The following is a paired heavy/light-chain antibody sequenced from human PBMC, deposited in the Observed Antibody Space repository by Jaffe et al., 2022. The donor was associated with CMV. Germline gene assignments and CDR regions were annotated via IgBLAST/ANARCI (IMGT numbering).Heavy chain of an antibody. CDR1: GYTFTSYA. V-gene: IGHV1-3*01. Sequence: QVQLVQSGAEVKKPGASVKVSCKASGYTFTSYAMHWVRQAPGQRLEWMGWINAGNGNTKYSQKFQGRVTITRDTSASTAYMELSSLRSEDTAVYYCARGRTSYCSSTSCYGRYNWFDPWGQGTLVTVSS. CDR2: INAGNGNT. J-gene: IGHJ5*02. CDR3: ARGRTSYCSSTSCYGRYNWFDP. D-gene: IGHD2-2*01.
Light chain of an antibody. CDR2: EVS. V-gene: IGLV2-23*02. CDR1: SSDVGSYNL. CDR3: CSYAGSSTPYV. Sequence: QSALTQPASVSGSPGQSITISCTGTSSDVGSYNLVSWYQQHPGKAPKLMIYEVSKRPSGVSNRFSGSKSGNTASLTISGLQAEDEADYYCCSYAGSSTPYVFGTGTKVTVL. J-gene: IGLJ1*01.